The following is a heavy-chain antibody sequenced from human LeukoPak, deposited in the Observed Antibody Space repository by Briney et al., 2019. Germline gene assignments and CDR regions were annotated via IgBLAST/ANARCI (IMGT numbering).Heavy chain of an antibody. CDR1: GGSISNITYY. CDR2: IYYTGST. J-gene: IGHJ4*02. V-gene: IGHV4-39*07. CDR3: ARAPWGQLSGRYFDY. Sequence: PSETLSLTCTVSGGSISNITYYWGWIRQPPGKGLEWIGSIYYTGSTYYNPSLKSRVTISVDTSKNQFSLKLTSVTAADTALYYSARAPWGQLSGRYFDYWGQGTLVTVSS. D-gene: IGHD1-1*01.